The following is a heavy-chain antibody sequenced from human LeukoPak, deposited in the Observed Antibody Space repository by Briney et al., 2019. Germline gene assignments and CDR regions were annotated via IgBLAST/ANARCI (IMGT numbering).Heavy chain of an antibody. D-gene: IGHD3-10*01. V-gene: IGHV1-2*02. Sequence: GASVKVSCKASGYTFTGYYMHWVRQAPGQGLEWMGWINPNSGGTNYAQKFQGRVTMTRDTSISTAYMELSRLRSDDTAVYYCASSGVLLWFGDLHDLRPNDYWGQGTLVTVSS. CDR1: GYTFTGYY. J-gene: IGHJ4*02. CDR3: ASSGVLLWFGDLHDLRPNDY. CDR2: INPNSGGT.